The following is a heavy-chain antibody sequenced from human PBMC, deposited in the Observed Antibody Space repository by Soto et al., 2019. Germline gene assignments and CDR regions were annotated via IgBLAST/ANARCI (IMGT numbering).Heavy chain of an antibody. CDR1: GYTFTNHG. J-gene: IGHJ3*02. Sequence: QVQLVQSGAEMKKPGASVKVSCQTSGYTFTNHGINWVRQAPGQGLEWMGWINPYNANTNYAQKLQGRVTMTTDTSTRTAYLDLRSLTSDDTAVYYFARNRVAGIWGDAFDIWGQGTMVTVSS. CDR3: ARNRVAGIWGDAFDI. V-gene: IGHV1-18*04. CDR2: INPYNANT. D-gene: IGHD3-16*01.